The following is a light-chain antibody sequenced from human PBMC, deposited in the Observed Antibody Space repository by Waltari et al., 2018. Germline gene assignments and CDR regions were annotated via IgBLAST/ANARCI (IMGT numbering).Light chain of an antibody. CDR2: DVN. J-gene: IGLJ3*02. CDR1: GSDVGTYNY. V-gene: IGLV2-14*03. CDR3: SSYTSRSTWV. Sequence: QSALAQPASVSASPGQSITISCTGTGSDVGTYNYVAWYQQHPGKAPKLILYDVNNRPSGVSHRFSGSKSGYRASLTISRRQSEDEADYYCSSYTSRSTWVFGGGTKLTVL.